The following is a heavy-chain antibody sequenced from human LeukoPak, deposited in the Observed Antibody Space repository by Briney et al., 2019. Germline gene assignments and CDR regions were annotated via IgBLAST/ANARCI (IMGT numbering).Heavy chain of an antibody. CDR2: IKQDGSEK. D-gene: IGHD3-22*01. V-gene: IGHV3-7*01. Sequence: PGGSLRLSCAASGFTFSSYAMSWVRQAPGKGLEWVANIKQDGSEKFYVDSVKGRFTISRDNAKNSLHLQMNSLRAEDTAVYYCARDPYYYESSGYFFGAFDIWGQGTMVTVSS. CDR1: GFTFSSYA. J-gene: IGHJ3*02. CDR3: ARDPYYYESSGYFFGAFDI.